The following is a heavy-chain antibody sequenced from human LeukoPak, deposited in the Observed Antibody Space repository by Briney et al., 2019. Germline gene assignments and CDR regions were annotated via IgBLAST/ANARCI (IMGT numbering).Heavy chain of an antibody. J-gene: IGHJ6*03. D-gene: IGHD4-17*01. Sequence: ASVKVSCKASGYTFTSYYMHWVRQAPGQGLEWMGIINPSGGSTSYAQKFQGRVTMTRDMSTSTVYMELSSLRSEDTAVYYCARDGYGDDLDYYYYYMDVWGKGTTVTVSS. CDR1: GYTFTSYY. CDR3: ARDGYGDDLDYYYYYMDV. CDR2: INPSGGST. V-gene: IGHV1-46*01.